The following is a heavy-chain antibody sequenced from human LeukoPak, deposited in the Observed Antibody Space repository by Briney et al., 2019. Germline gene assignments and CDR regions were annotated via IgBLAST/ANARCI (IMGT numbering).Heavy chain of an antibody. Sequence: PSETLSLTCTVSGGPISSYYWSWIRQPPGKGLEWIGYIYYSGSTNYNPSLKSRVTISVDTSKNQFSLKLSSVTAADTAVYYCARDQSSRAFDIWGQGTMVTVSS. CDR3: ARDQSSRAFDI. D-gene: IGHD6-13*01. CDR1: GGPISSYY. V-gene: IGHV4-59*01. CDR2: IYYSGST. J-gene: IGHJ3*02.